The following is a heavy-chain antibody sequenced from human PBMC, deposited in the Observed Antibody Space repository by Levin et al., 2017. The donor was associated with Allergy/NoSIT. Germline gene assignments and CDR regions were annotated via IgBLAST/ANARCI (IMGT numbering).Heavy chain of an antibody. CDR3: ARDATGTTSDY. CDR2: IYSGGNT. CDR1: GFTVSSNY. J-gene: IGHJ4*02. V-gene: IGHV3-53*01. Sequence: GGSLRLSCTASGFTVSSNYMSWVRQAPGKGLEWVSVIYSGGNTYYGDSVKGRFTISRDSSKNTLYLQMNSLRAEDTAVYYCARDATGTTSDYWGQGTLVTVSS. D-gene: IGHD1-1*01.